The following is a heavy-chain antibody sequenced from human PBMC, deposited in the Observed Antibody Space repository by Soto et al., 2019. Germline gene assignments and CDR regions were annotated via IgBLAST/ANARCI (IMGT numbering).Heavy chain of an antibody. CDR1: GGSISSSSYY. CDR2: IYYSGST. Sequence: SETLSLTCTVSGGSISSSSYYWGWIRQPPGKGLEWIGSIYYSGSTYYNPSLKSRVTISVDTSKNQFSLKLSSVTAADTAVYYCARRSSSSSWYRGRYFDYWGQGTLVTVSS. CDR3: ARRSSSSSWYRGRYFDY. J-gene: IGHJ4*02. D-gene: IGHD6-13*01. V-gene: IGHV4-39*01.